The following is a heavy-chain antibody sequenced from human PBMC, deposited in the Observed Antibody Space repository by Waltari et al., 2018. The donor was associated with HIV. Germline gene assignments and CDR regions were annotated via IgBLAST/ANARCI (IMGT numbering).Heavy chain of an antibody. J-gene: IGHJ4*01. Sequence: QVHLQGSGTGLVKPSETLSLTCPVSGDFISDWPWKWIRRSPGMGLEFLGSFHYSGSTNYNPSLRSRVAISADTSKKQFSLKVNSVTAADTAIYYCAATSWGGAVVFENWGQGIPVSVSS. CDR1: GDFISDWP. D-gene: IGHD2-2*01. CDR3: AATSWGGAVVFEN. CDR2: FHYSGST. V-gene: IGHV4-59*03.